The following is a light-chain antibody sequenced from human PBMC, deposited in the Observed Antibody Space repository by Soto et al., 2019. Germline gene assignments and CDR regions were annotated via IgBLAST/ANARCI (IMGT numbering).Light chain of an antibody. CDR3: QQYYTTPIT. J-gene: IGKJ5*01. CDR1: QSVLYSSKNKNY. V-gene: IGKV4-1*01. Sequence: DIVMTQSPDSLAVSLGERATMNCKSSQSVLYSSKNKNYLTWYQHKPGQPPKLLIYWASTRESGVPDRFSGSGSGTDFTLTISSLQAEDVAVYYCQQYYTTPITFGQGTRLEIK. CDR2: WAS.